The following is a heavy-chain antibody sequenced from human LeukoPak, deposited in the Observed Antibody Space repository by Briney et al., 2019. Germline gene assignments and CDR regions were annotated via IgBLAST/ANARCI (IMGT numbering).Heavy chain of an antibody. CDR1: GFTFSIYA. Sequence: GGSLRLSCAASGFTFSIYALTWVRQTPGKGLEWVSTISGRGSDRFYADAVKGRFTISRDNSKNTMYLQMNSLRIEDTAFYYCAKGVDNTGRLRWFDSWGQGTLVTVSS. CDR2: ISGRGSDR. CDR3: AKGVDNTGRLRWFDS. D-gene: IGHD1-1*01. V-gene: IGHV3-23*01. J-gene: IGHJ5*01.